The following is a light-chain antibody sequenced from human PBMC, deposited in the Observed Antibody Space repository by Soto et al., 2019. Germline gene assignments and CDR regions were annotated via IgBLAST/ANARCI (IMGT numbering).Light chain of an antibody. J-gene: IGKJ2*01. CDR3: QQYFSYPYT. CDR2: AAA. CDR1: QDISSY. Sequence: AIRMTQSPSSFSASTGDRVTITCRASQDISSYLAWYQQKVGKAPKLLIYAAATLQRGAPSRFSGSGSATDFTLTISRLQSEDFATYYCQQYFSYPYTFGQGTKLEI. V-gene: IGKV1-8*01.